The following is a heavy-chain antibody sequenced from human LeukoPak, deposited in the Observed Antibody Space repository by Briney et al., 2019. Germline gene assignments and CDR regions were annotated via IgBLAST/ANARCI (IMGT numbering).Heavy chain of an antibody. Sequence: GGSLRLSCAASGFTFSSYWMSWVRQAPGKGLEWVANIKQDGSEKYYADSVKGRFTISRDNSKNTLYLQMNSLRAEDTAVYYCARDRWDYYDSSGYPSASWFDSWGQGTLVTVSS. J-gene: IGHJ5*01. V-gene: IGHV3-7*01. CDR3: ARDRWDYYDSSGYPSASWFDS. CDR1: GFTFSSYW. CDR2: IKQDGSEK. D-gene: IGHD3-22*01.